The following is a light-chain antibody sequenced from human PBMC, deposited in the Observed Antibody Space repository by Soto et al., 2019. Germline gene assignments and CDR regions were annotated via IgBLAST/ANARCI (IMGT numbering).Light chain of an antibody. J-gene: IGKJ3*01. CDR1: QSLFHSYNNKNC. CDR2: WAS. CDR3: QQYSTTPYT. V-gene: IGKV4-1*01. Sequence: DIVMTQSPDSLGVSLGERATINCKSSQSLFHSYNNKNCLARYQQKPGQPPKLLIYWASSRASGVPDRYSGSGSETDFTLTISSLQAEDVAVYFWQQYSTTPYTFGPGTKVDIK.